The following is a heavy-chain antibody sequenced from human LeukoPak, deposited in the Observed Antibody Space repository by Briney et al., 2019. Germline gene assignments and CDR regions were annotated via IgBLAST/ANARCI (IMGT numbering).Heavy chain of an antibody. CDR2: IWSDGSNK. J-gene: IGHJ6*02. Sequence: RGSLTLSCAASGFSFSSYAMHWVRQAPGKGLEWVGFIWSDGSNKYYADSVRGRLTISRDKSTNTLYLQVNSLRADDTAGYYCATEIVGAPAAGLVHDYRYGMDVWGQGTTVTVSS. D-gene: IGHD2-2*01. CDR1: GFSFSSYA. CDR3: ATEIVGAPAAGLVHDYRYGMDV. V-gene: IGHV3-30*02.